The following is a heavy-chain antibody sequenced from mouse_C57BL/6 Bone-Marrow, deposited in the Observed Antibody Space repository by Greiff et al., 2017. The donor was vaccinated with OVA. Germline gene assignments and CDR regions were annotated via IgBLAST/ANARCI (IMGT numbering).Heavy chain of an antibody. D-gene: IGHD3-2*02. CDR3: ARGGSSGPWFAY. Sequence: EVKVVESGGGLVKPGGSLKLSCAASGFTFSSYAMSWVRQTPEKRLEWVATISDGGSYTYYPDNVKGRFTISRDNAKNNLYLQMSQLKSEDTAMYYCARGGSSGPWFAYWGQGTLVTVSA. CDR2: ISDGGSYT. J-gene: IGHJ3*01. V-gene: IGHV5-4*03. CDR1: GFTFSSYA.